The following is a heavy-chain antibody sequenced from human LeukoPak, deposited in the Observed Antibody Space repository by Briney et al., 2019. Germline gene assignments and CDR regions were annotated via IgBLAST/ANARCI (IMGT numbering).Heavy chain of an antibody. J-gene: IGHJ4*02. CDR1: GFTFDDYA. V-gene: IGHV3-9*01. Sequence: GGSLRLSCAASGFTFDDYAMHWVRQAPGKGLEWVSGISWNGRKIAYADFVKGRFTISRDNAKNSLYLQINSLRAEDTAVYYCAKGFGSVVVPAAFDYWGQGTLVTVSS. CDR2: ISWNGRKI. D-gene: IGHD2-2*01. CDR3: AKGFGSVVVPAAFDY.